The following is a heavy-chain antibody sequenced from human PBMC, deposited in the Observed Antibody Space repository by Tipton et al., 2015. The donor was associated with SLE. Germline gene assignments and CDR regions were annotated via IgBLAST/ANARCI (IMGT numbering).Heavy chain of an antibody. CDR3: ARPGECARDAFDI. J-gene: IGHJ3*02. V-gene: IGHV3-11*01. CDR1: GFTFSDYY. Sequence: SLRLSCVAYGFTFSDYYMNWIRQAPGKGLEWVSIISDSGRTIYYADSEKGRFTISRDHAKNSLHLQMNRRRAEDTAIYYWARPGECARDAFDIWGQGTMVTVSS. D-gene: IGHD3-3*01. CDR2: ISDSGRTI.